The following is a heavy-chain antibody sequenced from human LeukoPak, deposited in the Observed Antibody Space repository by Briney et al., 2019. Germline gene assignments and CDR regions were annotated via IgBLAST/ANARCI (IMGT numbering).Heavy chain of an antibody. V-gene: IGHV4-39*07. J-gene: IGHJ3*02. D-gene: IGHD1-26*01. CDR2: IYYSGST. CDR3: ASENSGSYYAFDI. Sequence: SETLSLTCTVSGGSISSSSYYWGWIRQPPGKGLEWIGSIYYSGSTYYNPSLKSRVAISVDTSKNQFSLKLSSVTAADTAVYYCASENSGSYYAFDIWGQGTMVTVSS. CDR1: GGSISSSSYY.